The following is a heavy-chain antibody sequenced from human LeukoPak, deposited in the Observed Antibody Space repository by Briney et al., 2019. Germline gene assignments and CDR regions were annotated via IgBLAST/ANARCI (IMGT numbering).Heavy chain of an antibody. CDR3: ARGIYRHRNWFDP. CDR1: GGSISSSSYY. J-gene: IGHJ5*02. D-gene: IGHD5-12*01. CDR2: IYYSGST. Sequence: PSETLSLTCTVSGGSISSSSYYWGWIRQPPGKGLEWIGSIYYSGSTYYNPSLKSRVTMSVDTSKNQFSLKLSSVTAADTAVYYCARGIYRHRNWFDPWGQGTLVTVSS. V-gene: IGHV4-39*07.